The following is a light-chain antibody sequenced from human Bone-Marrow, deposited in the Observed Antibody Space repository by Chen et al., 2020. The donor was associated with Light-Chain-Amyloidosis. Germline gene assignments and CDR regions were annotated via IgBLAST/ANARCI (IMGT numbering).Light chain of an antibody. J-gene: IGLJ3*02. CDR1: NFGSTS. V-gene: IGLV3-21*02. CDR3: QVWDRSSDRPV. Sequence: SYVLTQPSSVSVAPGQTATIACGGNNFGSTSVHWYQQTPGQAPLLVVYDDSDRPSGIPERLSGSNSGITATLTISSVEAGDEADYYCQVWDRSSDRPVFGGGTKLTVL. CDR2: DDS.